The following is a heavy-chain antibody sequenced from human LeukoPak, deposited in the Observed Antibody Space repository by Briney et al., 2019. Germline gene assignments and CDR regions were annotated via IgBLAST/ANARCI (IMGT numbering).Heavy chain of an antibody. V-gene: IGHV1-2*02. CDR2: INCNSGAT. CDR1: GYTFSGYY. J-gene: IGHJ3*01. D-gene: IGHD3-22*01. Sequence: GASVKVSCKAAGYTFSGYYLHWVRQVPGQGLEWMGWINCNSGATNLAQKFQGRVTMTKDRPIRTAYMELKSLRSDDTAIYYCARKPLDYYETLDAFDLWGQGTMVIVSS. CDR3: ARKPLDYYETLDAFDL.